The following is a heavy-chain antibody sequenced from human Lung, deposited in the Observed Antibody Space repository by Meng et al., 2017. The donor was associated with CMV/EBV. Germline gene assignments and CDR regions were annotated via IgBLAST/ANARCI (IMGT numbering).Heavy chain of an antibody. CDR1: GGSIGSGGFY. CDR2: IYCSGST. CDR3: ARTNYGDYNWFDP. D-gene: IGHD4-17*01. J-gene: IGHJ5*02. V-gene: IGHV4-31*03. Sequence: GPVLVWPLQTLLHTDTVAGGSIGSGGFYWWWRRQHPGKGLEWIGCIYCSGSTYYTPSLRSRVAISIDTSKNQFSLKLTSVTAADTAVYFWARTNYGDYNWFDPWGQGTLVTASS.